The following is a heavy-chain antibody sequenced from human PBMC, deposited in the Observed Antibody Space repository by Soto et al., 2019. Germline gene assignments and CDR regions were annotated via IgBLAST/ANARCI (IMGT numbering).Heavy chain of an antibody. J-gene: IGHJ5*02. V-gene: IGHV4-59*08. Sequence: SETLSLTCTVSGGFIGSYYWSWIRQPPGKGLEWIGYIYYSGSTNYNPSLKSRVTISVDTSKNQFSLKLSSVTAADTAMYYCARRSSCKGSTGRWPWSAWFDPWGHGTLVTGS. D-gene: IGHD6-13*01. CDR1: GGFIGSYY. CDR3: ARRSSCKGSTGRWPWSAWFDP. CDR2: IYYSGST.